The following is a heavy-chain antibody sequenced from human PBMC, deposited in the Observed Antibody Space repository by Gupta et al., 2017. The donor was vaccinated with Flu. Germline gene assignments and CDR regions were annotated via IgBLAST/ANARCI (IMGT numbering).Heavy chain of an antibody. D-gene: IGHD5-24*01. V-gene: IGHV3-9*01. CDR2: INWNSGSK. CDR1: GFTFDDYA. J-gene: IGHJ6*02. CDR3: ARDVETRAWNYYAMDV. Sequence: EVQLVESGGGLVQPGRSLRISCAASGFTFDDYAMHWVRQAPGKGLEWVSGINWNSGSKDYADSVKGRFAISRDNAKNSLYLQMNSLRPEDTALYYCARDVETRAWNYYAMDVWGQGTTVTVSS.